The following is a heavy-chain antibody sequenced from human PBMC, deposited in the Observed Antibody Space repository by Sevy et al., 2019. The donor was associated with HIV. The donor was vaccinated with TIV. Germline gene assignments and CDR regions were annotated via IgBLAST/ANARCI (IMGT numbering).Heavy chain of an antibody. CDR1: GVSISTHS. J-gene: IGHJ6*02. CDR3: ARDMDNFYGMDV. CDR2: IYYNGNA. V-gene: IGHV4-59*11. Sequence: SETLSLTCTVSGVSISTHSWSWIRQPPGKGLEYIGSIYYNGNANYNPSFQSRVTISGDTSLNRLSLKLTSVTAADTAVYYCARDMDNFYGMDVWGQGTTVTVSS. D-gene: IGHD3-10*01.